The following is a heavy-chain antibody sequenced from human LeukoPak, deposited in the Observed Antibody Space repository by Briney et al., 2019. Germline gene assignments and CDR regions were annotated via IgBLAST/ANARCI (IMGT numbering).Heavy chain of an antibody. D-gene: IGHD3-3*01. CDR1: AFTFSDYY. V-gene: IGHV3-11*04. CDR2: ISSSGSTI. CDR3: ARRVKYDFWSGFHYYYYYYMDV. Sequence: GGCLRLSCAPSAFTFSDYYMRWIRQAPGKGLEWVSYISSSGSTIYYADSVKGRFTIYRDNAQNSLYMQMNSLRTQGTAVSHCARRVKYDFWSGFHYYYYYYMDVWGKGTTVTVSS. J-gene: IGHJ6*03.